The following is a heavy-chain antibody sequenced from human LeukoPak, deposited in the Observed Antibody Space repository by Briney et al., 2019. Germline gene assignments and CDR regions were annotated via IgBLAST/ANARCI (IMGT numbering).Heavy chain of an antibody. CDR1: DDSISSSSYY. CDR3: ARGAFSFPDAFDI. J-gene: IGHJ3*02. V-gene: IGHV4-39*01. Sequence: SETLSLTCTVSDDSISSSSYYWGWIRQPPGKGLEWIGTIYYSGSTYYNPSLNSRGTISVDTSRNQFSLKLNSATAADTAVYHCARGAFSFPDAFDIWGQGTMVTVSS. CDR2: IYYSGST. D-gene: IGHD3-3*02.